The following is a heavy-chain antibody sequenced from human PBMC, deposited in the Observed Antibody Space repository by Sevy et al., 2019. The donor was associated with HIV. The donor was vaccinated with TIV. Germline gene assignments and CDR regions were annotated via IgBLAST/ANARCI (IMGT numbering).Heavy chain of an antibody. D-gene: IGHD3-16*01. Sequence: GGSLRLSCAASGFTFSANWMNWVRQAPGKGLEWVANIKADGSDKHYVDSVEGRFTISRENAKNLLFLQMNSLRVEDTAVYYCAHETFGRSESWGQGTLVTVSS. CDR1: GFTFSANW. V-gene: IGHV3-7*01. CDR2: IKADGSDK. J-gene: IGHJ4*02. CDR3: AHETFGRSES.